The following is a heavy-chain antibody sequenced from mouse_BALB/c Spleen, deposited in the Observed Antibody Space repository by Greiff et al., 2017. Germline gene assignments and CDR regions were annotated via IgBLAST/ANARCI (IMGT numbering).Heavy chain of an antibody. J-gene: IGHJ3*01. CDR1: GYTFTDYA. CDR2: ISTYYGDA. D-gene: IGHD2-4*01. Sequence: QVQLKQSGAELVRPGVSVKISCKGSGYTFTDYAMHWVKQSHAKSLEWIGVISTYYGDASYNQKFKGKATMTVDKSSNTAYMELARLTSEDSAIYYCARLGDYDWFAYWGQGTLVTVSA. CDR3: ARLGDYDWFAY. V-gene: IGHV1S137*01.